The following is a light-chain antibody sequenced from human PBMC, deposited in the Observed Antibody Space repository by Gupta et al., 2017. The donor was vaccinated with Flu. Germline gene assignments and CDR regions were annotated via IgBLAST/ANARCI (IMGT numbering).Light chain of an antibody. CDR3: HQYDSTPRT. CDR1: QSVLYSSNHENY. CDR2: WAS. V-gene: IGKV4-1*01. J-gene: IGKJ1*01. Sequence: DIVMTPSPDSLALSLGERATIHCKSSQSVLYSSNHENYLAWYQQKPGQPPKLLLYWASTRLPGVPDRFSGSGSGTDFTLTISSLQAADVAVYYCHQYDSTPRTFGQGTKVEIK.